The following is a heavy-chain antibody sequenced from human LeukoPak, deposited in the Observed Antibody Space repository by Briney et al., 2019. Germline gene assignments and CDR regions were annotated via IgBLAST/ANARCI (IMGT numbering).Heavy chain of an antibody. V-gene: IGHV3-15*01. CDR2: IRPKTEGGAT. Sequence: KTGGSLRLSCAASGFNFNNAWMTWVRQAPGKGLEWVGRIRPKTEGGATDYGAPVKDRFTISRDESKATLFLQMDSLKPEDTAVYFCTTFGYALDSWGQGTLVTVSS. CDR3: TTFGYALDS. D-gene: IGHD2-2*01. J-gene: IGHJ4*02. CDR1: GFNFNNAW.